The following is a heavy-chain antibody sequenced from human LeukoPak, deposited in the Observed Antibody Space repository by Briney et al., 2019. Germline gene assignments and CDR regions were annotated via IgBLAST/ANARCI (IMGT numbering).Heavy chain of an antibody. CDR1: GGSISSYY. Sequence: SETLPLTCTVSGGSISSYYWSWIRQPPGKGLEWIGYIYYSGSTNYNPSLKSRVTISVDTSKNQFSLKLSSVTAADTAVYYCARHYCSSTSCYVVFDYWGQGTLVTVSS. D-gene: IGHD2-2*01. CDR2: IYYSGST. V-gene: IGHV4-59*01. CDR3: ARHYCSSTSCYVVFDY. J-gene: IGHJ4*02.